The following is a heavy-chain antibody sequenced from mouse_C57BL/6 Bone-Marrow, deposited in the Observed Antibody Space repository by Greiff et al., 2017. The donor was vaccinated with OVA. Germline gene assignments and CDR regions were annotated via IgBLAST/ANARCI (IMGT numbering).Heavy chain of an antibody. J-gene: IGHJ3*01. CDR3: AATGWEFAY. Sequence: VKLMESGAELARPGASVKLSCKASGYTFTSYGISWVKQRTGQGLEWIGEIYPRSGNTYYNEKFKGKATLTADKSSSTAYMELRSLTYEASAFYFCAATGWEFAYWGQGTLVTVSA. D-gene: IGHD4-1*02. CDR1: GYTFTSYG. CDR2: IYPRSGNT. V-gene: IGHV1-81*01.